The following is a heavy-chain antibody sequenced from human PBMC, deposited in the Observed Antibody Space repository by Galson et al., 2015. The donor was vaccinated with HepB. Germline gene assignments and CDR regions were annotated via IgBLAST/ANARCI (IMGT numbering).Heavy chain of an antibody. CDR2: ISSSSIYT. J-gene: IGHJ4*02. D-gene: IGHD4-17*01. CDR3: ARVADVDYGDHSHFDH. V-gene: IGHV3-11*06. CDR1: GFTFSDYY. Sequence: SLRLSCAASGFTFSDYYMSWIRQAPGKGLEWISYISSSSIYTNYADSVKGRFTISRDNAENSLYLQMNSLRAEDTAVYYCARVADVDYGDHSHFDHWGQRTLVTVSS.